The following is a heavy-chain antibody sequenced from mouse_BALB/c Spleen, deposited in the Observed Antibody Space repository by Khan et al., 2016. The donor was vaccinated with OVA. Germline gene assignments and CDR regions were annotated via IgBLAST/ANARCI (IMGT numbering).Heavy chain of an antibody. CDR1: GYSITSDYA. Sequence: EVQLQESGPGLVKPAPSLSLTCTVTGYSITSDYAWNWIRQFPGDKLEWMRYISYSGSTSYNQSLKSRISITRDTSKNQFFLQLNSVTTEDTATYYFARSIMANWGQGTTLTVSS. CDR3: ARSIMAN. V-gene: IGHV3-2*02. J-gene: IGHJ2*01. CDR2: ISYSGST.